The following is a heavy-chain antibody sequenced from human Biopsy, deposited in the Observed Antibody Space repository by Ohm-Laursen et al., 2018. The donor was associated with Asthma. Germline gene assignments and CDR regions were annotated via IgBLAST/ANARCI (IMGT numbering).Heavy chain of an antibody. J-gene: IGHJ6*02. CDR1: GYTFNSAG. V-gene: IGHV1-18*01. CDR3: ARAVDYSHYYGIDV. Sequence: ASVKVSCKTSGYTFNSAGITWARQAPGQGLEWVGWISVYNGNTKVAQKLQDRVTMITDTSTSTAYMELRSLRSDDTAVYFCARAVDYSHYYGIDVWGQGTTVTVS. D-gene: IGHD3-10*01. CDR2: ISVYNGNT.